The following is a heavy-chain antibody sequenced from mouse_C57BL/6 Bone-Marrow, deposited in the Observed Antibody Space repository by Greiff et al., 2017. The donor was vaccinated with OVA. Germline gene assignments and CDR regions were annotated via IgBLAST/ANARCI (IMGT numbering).Heavy chain of an antibody. CDR1: GYTFTSYW. V-gene: IGHV1-53*01. CDR3: ARRRAYYDYDWYFDG. CDR2: INPSNGGT. D-gene: IGHD2-4*01. Sequence: QVQLQQPGTELVKPGASVKLSCKASGYTFTSYWMHWVKQRPGQGLEWIGNINPSNGGTNYNEKFKSKATLTVDKSSSTAYMQLSSLTSEDSAVYYGARRRAYYDYDWYFDGWGTGTTVTVSS. J-gene: IGHJ1*03.